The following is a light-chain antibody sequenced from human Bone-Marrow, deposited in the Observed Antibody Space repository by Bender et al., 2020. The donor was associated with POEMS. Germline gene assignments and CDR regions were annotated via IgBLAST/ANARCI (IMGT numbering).Light chain of an antibody. Sequence: QSVLTQPASVSGSPGQSITISCTGTRSDVGSYNLVSWYQQHPGKAPKFIIYEVNKRPTGVSNRFSGSKSGNTASLTISGLQAEDEADYYCCSHTSSDTLTFGGGTKVTVL. J-gene: IGLJ2*01. CDR2: EVN. CDR3: CSHTSSDTLT. CDR1: RSDVGSYNL. V-gene: IGLV2-23*02.